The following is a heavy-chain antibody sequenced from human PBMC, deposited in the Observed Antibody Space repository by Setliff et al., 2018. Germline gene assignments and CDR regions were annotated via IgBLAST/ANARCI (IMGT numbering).Heavy chain of an antibody. Sequence: GGSLRLSCAASGFTFSSYGMHWVRQAPGKGLEWVANIKKDGSIKYYLDSVRGRFTISRDNAENSLTLDMNSLRGEDTAVYYCARDKGVISLDYWGQGTLVTVSS. D-gene: IGHD3-10*01. J-gene: IGHJ4*02. CDR1: GFTFSSYG. CDR2: IKKDGSIK. CDR3: ARDKGVISLDY. V-gene: IGHV3-7*01.